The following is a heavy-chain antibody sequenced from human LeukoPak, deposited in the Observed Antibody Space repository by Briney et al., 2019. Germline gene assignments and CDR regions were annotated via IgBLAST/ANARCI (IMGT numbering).Heavy chain of an antibody. J-gene: IGHJ5*02. CDR1: GYTFTSYY. D-gene: IGHD1-26*01. CDR2: INPSGGST. CDR3: ARGRLGGRSSDWFAP. V-gene: IGHV1-46*01. Sequence: ASVKVSCKASGYTFTSYYMHLVRQAPGQGLEWMGVINPSGGSTSYAQKFQGRVAMTRDTSTSTVYMELSSLRAEDTAVYYCARGRLGGRSSDWFAPWGQGTLVTVSS.